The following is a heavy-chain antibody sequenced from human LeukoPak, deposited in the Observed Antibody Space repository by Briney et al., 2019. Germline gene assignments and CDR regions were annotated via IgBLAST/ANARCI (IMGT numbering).Heavy chain of an antibody. CDR2: IYYSGST. D-gene: IGHD6-6*01. CDR3: ARVGPYSSSSGDY. CDR1: GGSISSYY. J-gene: IGHJ4*02. V-gene: IGHV4-59*01. Sequence: PSETLSLTCTVSGGSISSYYWSWIRQPPGKGLEWIGYIYYSGSTNYNPSLKSRVTISVDTSKNQFSLKLSSVTAADTAVYYCARVGPYSSSSGDYWGQGTLVTVSS.